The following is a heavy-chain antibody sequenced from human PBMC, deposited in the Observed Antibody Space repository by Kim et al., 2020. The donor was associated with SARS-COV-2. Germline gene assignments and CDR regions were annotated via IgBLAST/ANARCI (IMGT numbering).Heavy chain of an antibody. CDR3: ARKGSAAPGIPWRDY. Sequence: ASVKVSCKASGYTFTSYPIHWVRQAPGQRLEWMGWINAGNGATKYSQKFQGRVTITRDTSASPVYMELTSLISEDTAVYYCARKGSAAPGIPWRDYWGQGTLVTVSS. V-gene: IGHV1-3*01. CDR2: INAGNGAT. CDR1: GYTFTSYP. J-gene: IGHJ4*02. D-gene: IGHD6-13*01.